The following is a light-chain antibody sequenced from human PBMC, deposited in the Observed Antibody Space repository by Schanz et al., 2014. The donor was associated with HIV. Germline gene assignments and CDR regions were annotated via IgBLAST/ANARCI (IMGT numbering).Light chain of an antibody. Sequence: DIQMTQSPSSLSASVGDIFTITCRASQGIRTDLDWYEQNPGKAPKRLIYSASNVQSRIPLRFSCSRFGTEFTLTISSLQPEDSATYYCLQHNSYPWTCGKGTKVEIK. CDR1: QGIRTD. J-gene: IGKJ1*01. CDR2: SAS. V-gene: IGKV1-17*01. CDR3: LQHNSYPWT.